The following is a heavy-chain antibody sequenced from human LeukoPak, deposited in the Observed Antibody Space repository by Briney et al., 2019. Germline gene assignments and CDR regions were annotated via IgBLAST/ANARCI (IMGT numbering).Heavy chain of an antibody. J-gene: IGHJ4*02. CDR1: GFTFSSYG. D-gene: IGHD3-22*01. CDR2: IWYDGSNK. Sequence: PERSLRLSCAASGFTFSSYGMHWVRQAPGKGLEWVAVIWYDGSNKYYADSVKGRFTISRDNSKNTLYLQMNSLRAEDTAVYYCAKEGYYYDSSGHKYYYFDYWGQGTLVTVSS. V-gene: IGHV3-33*06. CDR3: AKEGYYYDSSGHKYYYFDY.